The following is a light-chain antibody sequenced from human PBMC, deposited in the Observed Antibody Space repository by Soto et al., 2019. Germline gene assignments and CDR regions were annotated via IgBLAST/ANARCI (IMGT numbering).Light chain of an antibody. CDR3: QQYNSNPLT. CDR1: RSISAW. CDR2: KAS. Sequence: DIQMTQSPSTLSASLGDRVTITCRASRSISAWLAWYQLKPEKAPKLLIYKASTYKTGVPSRFRVSGSGTEFTLTISNLQPDDFATYYCQQYNSNPLTFGGGTKVEIK. J-gene: IGKJ4*01. V-gene: IGKV1-5*03.